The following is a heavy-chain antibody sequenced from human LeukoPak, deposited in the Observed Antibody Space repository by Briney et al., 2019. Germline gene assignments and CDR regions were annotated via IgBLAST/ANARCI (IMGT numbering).Heavy chain of an antibody. CDR1: GGSISSSTYY. D-gene: IGHD3-22*01. CDR2: IYYSGIT. J-gene: IGHJ4*02. V-gene: IGHV4-39*07. Sequence: PSETLSLTCTVPGGSISSSTYYWGWIRQPPGKGLEWIGSIYYSGITYYNPSLKSRVTMSVDTSKNQFSLKLSSVTAADTAVYYCARSTWLLDKWGQGTLVTVSS. CDR3: ARSTWLLDK.